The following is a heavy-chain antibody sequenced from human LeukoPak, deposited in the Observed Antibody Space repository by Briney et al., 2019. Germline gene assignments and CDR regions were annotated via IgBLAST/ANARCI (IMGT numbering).Heavy chain of an antibody. CDR2: IYTSGST. CDR1: GGSINSYF. J-gene: IGHJ2*01. CDR3: ARDGWVLDEGKYFDL. V-gene: IGHV4-4*07. Sequence: SETLSLTCTVSGGSINSYFWSWIRQPAGKGLEWIGRIYTSGSTNYNPSLKSRVTMSLHTSKNQFSLNLSSVTAADTAMYYCARDGWVLDEGKYFDLWGRGTLVTVSS. D-gene: IGHD2-8*01.